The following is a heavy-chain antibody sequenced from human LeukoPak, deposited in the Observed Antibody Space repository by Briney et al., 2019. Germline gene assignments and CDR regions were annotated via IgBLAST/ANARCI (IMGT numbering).Heavy chain of an antibody. D-gene: IGHD6-19*01. CDR3: ARDFGSGWLSHWFDP. Sequence: ASVKVSCKASGYTFTGYGIGWVRQAPGQGLEWMGWISAYNGNTNYAQKLQGRVTMTTDTSTSTAYMELRSLRSDDTAVYYCARDFGSGWLSHWFDPWGQGTLVTVSS. CDR1: GYTFTGYG. J-gene: IGHJ5*02. CDR2: ISAYNGNT. V-gene: IGHV1-18*01.